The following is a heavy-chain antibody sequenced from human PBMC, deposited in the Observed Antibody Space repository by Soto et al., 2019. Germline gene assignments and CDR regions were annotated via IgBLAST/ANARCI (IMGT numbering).Heavy chain of an antibody. CDR2: IKSKTDGGTT. Sequence: EVQLVESGGGLVKPGGSLRLSCAASGFTFSNAWMNWVRQAPGKGLEWVGRIKSKTDGGTTDYAAPVKGRFTISRDDSKNTLYMQMNSLKTDDTAVYYCTTDPKADSSSWLMSEWGDYYGMDVWCQGTTVTVSS. CDR1: GFTFSNAW. J-gene: IGHJ6*02. CDR3: TTDPKADSSSWLMSEWGDYYGMDV. V-gene: IGHV3-15*07. D-gene: IGHD6-13*01.